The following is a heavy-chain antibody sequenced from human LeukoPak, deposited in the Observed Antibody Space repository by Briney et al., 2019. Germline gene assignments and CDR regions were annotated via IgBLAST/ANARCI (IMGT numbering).Heavy chain of an antibody. D-gene: IGHD2-21*02. CDR1: GFTFGSYG. J-gene: IGHJ4*02. Sequence: RPGGSLRLSCAASGFTFGSYGMSWVRQAPGKGLEWVSGINWNGGSTGYADSVEGRFTISRDNAKNSQYLQMNSLRVEDTALYYCARAQTYGDSRLLLDYRGQGTLVTVSS. V-gene: IGHV3-20*04. CDR3: ARAQTYGDSRLLLDY. CDR2: INWNGGST.